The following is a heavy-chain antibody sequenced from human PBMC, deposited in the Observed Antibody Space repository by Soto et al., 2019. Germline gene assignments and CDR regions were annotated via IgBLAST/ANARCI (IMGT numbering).Heavy chain of an antibody. Sequence: GGSLRLSRAASGFTFSSYAMHWVRQAPGKGLEYVSAISSNGGSTYYANSVKGRFTISRDNSKNTLYLQMGSLRAEDMAVYYCARHSQYGDYDGWFDPWGQGTLVTVSS. CDR3: ARHSQYGDYDGWFDP. CDR2: ISSNGGST. J-gene: IGHJ5*02. D-gene: IGHD4-17*01. CDR1: GFTFSSYA. V-gene: IGHV3-64*01.